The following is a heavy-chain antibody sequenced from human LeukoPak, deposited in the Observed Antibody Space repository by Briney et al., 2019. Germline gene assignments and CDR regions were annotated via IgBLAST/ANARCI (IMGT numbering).Heavy chain of an antibody. CDR2: INPNSGDT. J-gene: IGHJ4*02. CDR3: ATIGCSGGGSCEAYFDY. D-gene: IGHD2-15*01. CDR1: GYTFTGYY. Sequence: ASVKVSCKASGYTFTGYYMHWVRQAPGQGLEWMGWINPNSGDTNYAQKFQGRVTMIRDTSISTAYMELSSLRSEDTAVYYCATIGCSGGGSCEAYFDYWGQGTLVTVSS. V-gene: IGHV1-2*02.